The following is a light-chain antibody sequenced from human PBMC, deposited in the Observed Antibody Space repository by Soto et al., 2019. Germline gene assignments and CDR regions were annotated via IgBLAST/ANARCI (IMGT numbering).Light chain of an antibody. J-gene: IGKJ4*01. V-gene: IGKV1-5*01. Sequence: DIQMTQSPSTLSASVGDRVTITCRASQSISSWLAWYQQKPGKAPKLLIYDASSLESGAPSGFSGSESGTEFILTISSLQPDDFATYYCQQYDRYPLTFGGGTKVDIK. CDR1: QSISSW. CDR2: DAS. CDR3: QQYDRYPLT.